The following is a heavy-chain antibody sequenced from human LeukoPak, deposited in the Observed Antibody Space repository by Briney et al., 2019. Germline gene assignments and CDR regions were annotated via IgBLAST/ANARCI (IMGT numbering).Heavy chain of an antibody. V-gene: IGHV3-23*01. CDR2: ISGSGGST. CDR1: GFTFSSYA. Sequence: GGSLRLSCAASGFTFSSYAMSWVRKAPGKGLEWVSAISGSGGSTYYADSVKGRFTISRDNSKNTLYLQMNSLRAEDTAVYYCAKAGTSGSYYFDYWGQGTLVTVSS. CDR3: AKAGTSGSYYFDY. J-gene: IGHJ4*02. D-gene: IGHD3-10*01.